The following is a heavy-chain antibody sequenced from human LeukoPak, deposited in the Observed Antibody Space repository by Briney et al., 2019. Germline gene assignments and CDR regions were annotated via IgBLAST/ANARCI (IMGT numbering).Heavy chain of an antibody. CDR2: IIHSGST. J-gene: IGHJ4*02. V-gene: IGHV4-34*01. D-gene: IGHD3-10*01. CDR1: GGSFSGYY. CDR3: ARGRYYGSGSYYNVLDLDY. Sequence: SETLSLTCAVYGGSFSGYYWSWIRQPPGKGLEWIGEIIHSGSTNYNPSLKSRVTISVDTSKNQFSLKLSSVTAADTAVYYCARGRYYGSGSYYNVLDLDYWGQGTLVTVSS.